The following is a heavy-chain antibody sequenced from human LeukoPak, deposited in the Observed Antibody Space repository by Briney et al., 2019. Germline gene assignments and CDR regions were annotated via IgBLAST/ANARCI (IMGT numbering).Heavy chain of an antibody. D-gene: IGHD6-19*01. J-gene: IGHJ4*02. Sequence: GSLRLSCAASGSTFSSYWMSWVRQPPGKGLEWIGSIYYSGSTYYNPSLKSRVTISVDTSKNQFSLKLSSVTAADTAVYYCARKWLVSPFDYWGQGTLVTVSS. CDR3: ARKWLVSPFDY. V-gene: IGHV4-39*01. CDR1: GSTFSSYW. CDR2: IYYSGST.